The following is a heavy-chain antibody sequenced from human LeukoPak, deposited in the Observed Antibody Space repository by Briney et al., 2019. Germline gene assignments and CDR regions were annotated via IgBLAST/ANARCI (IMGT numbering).Heavy chain of an antibody. D-gene: IGHD5-24*01. V-gene: IGHV4-59*01. CDR3: ARGTMATITKFDY. Sequence: SETLSLTCTVSGGSISSYYWSWIRQPPGKGLEWIGYIYYSGSTNYNPSLKSRVTISVDTSKNQFSLKLSSVTAADTAVYYCARGTMATITKFDYWGQGTLVTVSS. CDR1: GGSISSYY. J-gene: IGHJ4*02. CDR2: IYYSGST.